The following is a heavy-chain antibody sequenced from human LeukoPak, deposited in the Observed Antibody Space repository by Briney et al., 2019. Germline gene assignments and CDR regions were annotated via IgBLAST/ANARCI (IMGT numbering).Heavy chain of an antibody. J-gene: IGHJ5*02. CDR1: GYTFTSYD. D-gene: IGHD6-19*01. V-gene: IGHV1-8*01. CDR3: ARGAGYSSGWSTGMPKGWFDP. Sequence: ASVKVSCKTSGYTFTSYDINWVRQATGQGLAWMGWMNPNSGNTGYAQKFQGRVTMTRNSSINTAYMELSSLRSEDTAVYYCARGAGYSSGWSTGMPKGWFDPWGQGTLVTVSS. CDR2: MNPNSGNT.